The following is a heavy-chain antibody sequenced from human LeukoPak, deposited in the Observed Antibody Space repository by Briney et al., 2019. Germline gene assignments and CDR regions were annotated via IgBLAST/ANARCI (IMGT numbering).Heavy chain of an antibody. D-gene: IGHD3-16*01. CDR2: MNPNSGNT. V-gene: IGHV1-8*03. CDR1: GYTFTSYD. CDR3: ALRGVGSRFDP. J-gene: IGHJ5*02. Sequence: ASVKVSCKASGYTFTSYDINWVRQATGQGLEWMGWMNPNSGNTGYAQKFQGRVTITRNTSISTAYMELSSLRSEDTAVYYCALRGVGSRFDPWAREPWSPSPQ.